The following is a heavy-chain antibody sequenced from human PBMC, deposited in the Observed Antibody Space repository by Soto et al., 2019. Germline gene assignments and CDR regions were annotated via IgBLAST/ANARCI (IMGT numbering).Heavy chain of an antibody. J-gene: IGHJ5*02. Sequence: ASVKVSCKASGGTFSSYAISWVLQAPGQGLEWMGGIIPIFGTANYAQKFQGRVTITADKSTSTAYMELSSLRSEDTAVYYCARERDYDFWSGYNWFDPWGQGTLVTSPQ. CDR2: IIPIFGTA. CDR1: GGTFSSYA. CDR3: ARERDYDFWSGYNWFDP. V-gene: IGHV1-69*06. D-gene: IGHD3-3*01.